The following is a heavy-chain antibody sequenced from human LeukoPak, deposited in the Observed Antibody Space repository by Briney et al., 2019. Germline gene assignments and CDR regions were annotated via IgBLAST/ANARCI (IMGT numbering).Heavy chain of an antibody. CDR2: ISGRGGST. D-gene: IGHD3-3*01. CDR3: AKNNDFSSGYSLDY. Sequence: GGSLRLSCAASGFTFSSYAMSWVRQAPGKALEWVSAISGRGGSTNYADSVKGRFTISRDNSKNTLYLQMNSLRAEDTAVYYCAKNNDFSSGYSLDYWGQGTLVTVSS. J-gene: IGHJ4*02. CDR1: GFTFSSYA. V-gene: IGHV3-23*01.